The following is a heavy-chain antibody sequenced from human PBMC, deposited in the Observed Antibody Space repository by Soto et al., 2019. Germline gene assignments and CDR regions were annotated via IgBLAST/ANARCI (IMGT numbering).Heavy chain of an antibody. CDR3: ASNYGSGIYHPKY. Sequence: EVQLVESGGGLVQPGGSLRLSCAASGFTFSSYWMHWVRQAPGKGLVWVSRINSDGRSNSYADFVKGCFTICRDNANNTMYLQMNSQRAEDTAVYYCASNYGSGIYHPKYWGQGTLVTVAS. V-gene: IGHV3-74*01. J-gene: IGHJ4*02. CDR2: INSDGRSN. CDR1: GFTFSSYW. D-gene: IGHD3-10*01.